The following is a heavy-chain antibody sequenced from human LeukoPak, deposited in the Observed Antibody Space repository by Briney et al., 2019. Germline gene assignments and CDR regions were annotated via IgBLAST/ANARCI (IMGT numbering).Heavy chain of an antibody. V-gene: IGHV1-2*02. CDR1: GFTFTGYY. CDR3: AREGSSGQDWYAFDI. J-gene: IGHJ3*02. CDR2: MYFNSGAT. D-gene: IGHD5-12*01. Sequence: GASVKVSCKTSGFTFTGYYVQWVRQAPGQGPEWVGWMYFNSGATRFAPKFQGRVTMTRGTSISTAYMEFSSLRSDDTAMYYCAREGSSGQDWYAFDIWGQGTMLTVSS.